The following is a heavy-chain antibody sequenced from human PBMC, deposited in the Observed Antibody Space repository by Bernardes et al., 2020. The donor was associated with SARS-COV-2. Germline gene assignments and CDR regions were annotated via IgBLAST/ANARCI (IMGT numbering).Heavy chain of an antibody. CDR3: ARDAYYYDSSGYYSDWYFDL. D-gene: IGHD3-22*01. Sequence: GGSLRLSCAASGFTFSSYWMSWVRQAPGKGLEWVANIKQDGSDTYYVDSVKGRFTISRDNAKNSLYLQMNSLRAEDTAVYYCARDAYYYDSSGYYSDWYFDLWGRGTLVTVSS. CDR1: GFTFSSYW. CDR2: IKQDGSDT. J-gene: IGHJ2*01. V-gene: IGHV3-7*01.